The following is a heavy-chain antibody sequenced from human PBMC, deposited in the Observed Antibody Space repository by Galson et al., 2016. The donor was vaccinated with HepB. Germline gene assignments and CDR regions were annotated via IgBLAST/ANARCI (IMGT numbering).Heavy chain of an antibody. V-gene: IGHV3-7*01. J-gene: IGHJ4*02. Sequence: SLRLSCAGTGFTFSPYAMSWVRQAPGKGLEWVANIKEDGSEEYYVDSVKGRFTISRDNAKNTVYLQMSGLRAEDTAVYYCTRGACNYGGCHSTIDSWGQGTLVTVSS. CDR1: GFTFSPYA. CDR3: TRGACNYGGCHSTIDS. D-gene: IGHD2-15*01. CDR2: IKEDGSEE.